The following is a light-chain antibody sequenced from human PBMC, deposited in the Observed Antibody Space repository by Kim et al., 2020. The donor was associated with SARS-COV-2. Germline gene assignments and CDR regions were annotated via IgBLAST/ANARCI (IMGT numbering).Light chain of an antibody. CDR3: QQRNNWPPAVT. Sequence: QGESATLSDRARQSIRDYVGWYQPKPGQAPRLLIYDASNRATGIPDRFSGSGSGTDFTLTISSLEPEDFAIYYCQQRNNWPPAVTFGGGTKVDIK. CDR2: DAS. V-gene: IGKV3-11*01. J-gene: IGKJ4*01. CDR1: QSIRDY.